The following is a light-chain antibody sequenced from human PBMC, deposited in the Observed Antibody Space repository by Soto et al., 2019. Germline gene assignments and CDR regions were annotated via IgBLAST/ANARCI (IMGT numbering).Light chain of an antibody. CDR3: QQYGSSPRT. CDR1: QSLRSYY. V-gene: IGKV3-20*01. Sequence: EIVLTQSPGTLSLSPGERATLSCRASQSLRSYYLAWYQQRPGQAPRLLIYGASSRATGIPDRFSGSGSGTDFTLTISRLEPEDFAVYYCQQYGSSPRTFGQGTKVEIK. CDR2: GAS. J-gene: IGKJ1*01.